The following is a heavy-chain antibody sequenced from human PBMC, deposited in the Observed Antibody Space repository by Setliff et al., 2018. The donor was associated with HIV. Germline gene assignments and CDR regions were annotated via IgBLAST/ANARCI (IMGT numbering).Heavy chain of an antibody. V-gene: IGHV4-34*01. Sequence: SETLSLTCAVYGGSFNDYYWTWIRQPPGKGLEWIGEIDHSGSTNYNPSLKSRVTMSVDTSKNQFSLRLTSVTAADTAVYFCARLRITMIMMLNYFDYWGQGTLVTVSS. CDR3: ARLRITMIMMLNYFDY. D-gene: IGHD3-22*01. CDR2: IDHSGST. J-gene: IGHJ4*02. CDR1: GGSFNDYY.